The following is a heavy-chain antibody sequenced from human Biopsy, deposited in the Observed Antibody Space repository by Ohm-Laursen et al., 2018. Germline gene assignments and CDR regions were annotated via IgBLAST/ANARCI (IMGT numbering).Heavy chain of an antibody. Sequence: SGTLSLTCTVYGGSFTGHYWSWIRQPPGKGLEWIGHISYTGYTSYNASLKSRVTISVDTSRNHFSLRLSSLTAADTAVYYCARGSNDSGGLYFPRWGQGTLLTVSS. CDR2: ISYTGYT. D-gene: IGHD4-23*01. V-gene: IGHV4-59*11. J-gene: IGHJ4*02. CDR3: ARGSNDSGGLYFPR. CDR1: GGSFTGHY.